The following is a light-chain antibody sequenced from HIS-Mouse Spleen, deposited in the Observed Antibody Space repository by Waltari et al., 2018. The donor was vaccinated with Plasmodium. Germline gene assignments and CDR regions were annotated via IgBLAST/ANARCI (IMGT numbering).Light chain of an antibody. CDR2: EGS. J-gene: IGLJ2*01. CDR1: ISAVGGYNY. CDR3: SSYAGSNNVV. V-gene: IGLV2-8*01. Sequence: QSALTQPPSASGSPGQSVTISCPGTISAVGGYNYVSWYQQHPGKAPKLWIYEGSNRPSGIPDRFSGFKSGNTDSLTVSGLQAEDEADYYCSSYAGSNNVVFGGGTKLTVL.